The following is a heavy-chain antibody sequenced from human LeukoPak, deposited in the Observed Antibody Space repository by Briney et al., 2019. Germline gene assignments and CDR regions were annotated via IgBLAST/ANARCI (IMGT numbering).Heavy chain of an antibody. J-gene: IGHJ6*03. V-gene: IGHV4-59*01. CDR1: GGSISSSY. CDR3: ASKGKLHTSYYYIDV. CDR2: IYYIGST. Sequence: SETLSLTCTVSGGSISSSYRSWIRQPPGKGLEWIGYIYYIGSTNYNPSLKSRVTISIDTYNSQFSLKLTSVTAADTAVYYCASKGKLHTSYYYIDVWGKGTTVTVSS. D-gene: IGHD1-26*01.